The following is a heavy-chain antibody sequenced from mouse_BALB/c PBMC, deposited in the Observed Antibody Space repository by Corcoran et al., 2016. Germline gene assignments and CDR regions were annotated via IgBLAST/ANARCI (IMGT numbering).Heavy chain of an antibody. J-gene: IGHJ4*01. CDR2: INTYTGEP. CDR1: GYTFTNNG. Sequence: QIQLVQSGPELKKPGETVKISCKDSGYTFTNNGMNWVKQAPGKGLKWMGWINTYTGEPTYADDFKGRFAFSLETSASTTYLQINNLKNEDTATYFCAREPDAMDFWGQGTSVTVSS. CDR3: AREPDAMDF. V-gene: IGHV9-3-1*01.